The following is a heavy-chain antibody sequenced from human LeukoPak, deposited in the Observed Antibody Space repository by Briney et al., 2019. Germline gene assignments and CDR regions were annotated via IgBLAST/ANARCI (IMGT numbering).Heavy chain of an antibody. Sequence: ASVKVSCKASGYTFTGYYMHWVRPAAGQGLEWMGWVNPNSGGTNYAQKFQGRVTMTRDTSISTAYTELSRLRSDDTAVYYCARDGQWLSHLFDYWGQGTLVTVSS. CDR1: GYTFTGYY. V-gene: IGHV1-2*02. J-gene: IGHJ4*02. CDR2: VNPNSGGT. CDR3: ARDGQWLSHLFDY. D-gene: IGHD6-19*01.